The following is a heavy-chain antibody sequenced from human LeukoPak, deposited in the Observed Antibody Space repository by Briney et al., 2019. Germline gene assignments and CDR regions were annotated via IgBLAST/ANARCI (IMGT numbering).Heavy chain of an antibody. J-gene: IGHJ4*02. CDR1: GFTFSSYA. D-gene: IGHD5-12*01. V-gene: IGHV3-23*01. Sequence: GGSLRLSCAASGFTFSSYAMSWVRQAPGKGLEWVSAISGSGGSTYYADSVKGRFTISRHNSKNTLYLQMNSLRAEDTAVYYCAKAGGLRTGLYYFDYWGQGTLVTVSS. CDR3: AKAGGLRTGLYYFDY. CDR2: ISGSGGST.